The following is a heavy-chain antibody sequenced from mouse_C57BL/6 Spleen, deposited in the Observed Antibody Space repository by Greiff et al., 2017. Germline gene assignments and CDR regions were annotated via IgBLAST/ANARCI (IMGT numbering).Heavy chain of an antibody. J-gene: IGHJ3*01. V-gene: IGHV14-2*01. Sequence: EVQLQQSGAELVKPGASVKLSCTASGFNIKGYYMHWVKQRTEQGLEWIGRIDPEDGETKYAPKFQGKATITADTSSTTAYLQLSSLTYEDTAVYYWARPLRSRGGFAYWGQGTLVTVSA. CDR3: ARPLRSRGGFAY. CDR2: IDPEDGET. D-gene: IGHD3-3*01. CDR1: GFNIKGYY.